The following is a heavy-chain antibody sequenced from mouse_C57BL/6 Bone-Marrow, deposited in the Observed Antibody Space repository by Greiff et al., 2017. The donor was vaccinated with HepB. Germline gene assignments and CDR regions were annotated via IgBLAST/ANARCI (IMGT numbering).Heavy chain of an antibody. CDR1: GYTFTSYW. J-gene: IGHJ2*01. V-gene: IGHV1-69*01. Sequence: QVQLQQPGAELVMPGASVKLSCKASGYTFTSYWMHWVKQRPGQGLEWIGEIDPSDSYTNYNQKFKGKSTLTVDKSSSTAYMQLSSLTSEDSAVYYCAREFVDWDSSFDDWGQGTTLTVSS. D-gene: IGHD4-1*01. CDR3: AREFVDWDSSFDD. CDR2: IDPSDSYT.